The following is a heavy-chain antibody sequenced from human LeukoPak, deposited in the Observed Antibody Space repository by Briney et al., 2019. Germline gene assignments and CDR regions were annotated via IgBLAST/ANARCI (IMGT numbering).Heavy chain of an antibody. D-gene: IGHD3-22*01. Sequence: GGSLRLSCAASGFTFSTYAMHWVRQAPGKGLEWVAVIWSDGGNKYYVDSVKGRFTISRDNSKNTLHLQMNSLRAEDTAVYYCARSYYYDTSGYYSVYWGQGTLVTVSS. CDR2: IWSDGGNK. CDR1: GFTFSTYA. CDR3: ARSYYYDTSGYYSVY. J-gene: IGHJ4*02. V-gene: IGHV3-33*01.